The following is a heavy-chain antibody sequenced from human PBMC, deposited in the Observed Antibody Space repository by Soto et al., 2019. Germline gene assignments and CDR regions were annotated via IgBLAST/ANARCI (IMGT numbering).Heavy chain of an antibody. J-gene: IGHJ4*02. CDR2: ISGSGAYT. Sequence: EVQLLESGGGLVQPGGSLRLSCAASGFTFRSYAMNWVRQAPGKGLDWVSGISGSGAYTYYADSVKGRFTISRDNSKTTVYLQMNSLRVEDTAVYYCVKDRAATGTYDYWGQGTLVTVSS. CDR1: GFTFRSYA. CDR3: VKDRAATGTYDY. D-gene: IGHD6-13*01. V-gene: IGHV3-23*01.